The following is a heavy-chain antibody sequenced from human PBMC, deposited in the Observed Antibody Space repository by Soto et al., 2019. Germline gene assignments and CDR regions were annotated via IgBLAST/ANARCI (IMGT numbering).Heavy chain of an antibody. Sequence: SLRLSCAASGFTFSSYAMSWVRQAPGKGLEWVSAISGSGGSTYYADSVKGRFTISRDNSKNTLYLQMNSLRAEDTAVYYCAKNRMRSYYYDSSGYYYYNYWGQGTLVTGAS. CDR1: GFTFSSYA. D-gene: IGHD3-22*01. CDR3: AKNRMRSYYYDSSGYYYYNY. V-gene: IGHV3-23*01. J-gene: IGHJ4*02. CDR2: ISGSGGST.